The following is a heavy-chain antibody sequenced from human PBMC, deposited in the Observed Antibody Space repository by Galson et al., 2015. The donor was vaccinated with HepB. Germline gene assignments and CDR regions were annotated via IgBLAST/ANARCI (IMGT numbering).Heavy chain of an antibody. CDR3: ARDPGGSSWYSIFDY. CDR1: GFTFSTYS. V-gene: IGHV3-30-3*01. CDR2: MSSDGSNK. J-gene: IGHJ4*02. Sequence: SLRLSCAASGFTFSTYSMDWVRQAPGKGLEWVAVMSSDGSNKYYADSAKGRFTISRDNSKSTLYLQMNSLGAEDTAVYYCARDPGGSSWYSIFDYWGQGTLVTVSS. D-gene: IGHD6-13*01.